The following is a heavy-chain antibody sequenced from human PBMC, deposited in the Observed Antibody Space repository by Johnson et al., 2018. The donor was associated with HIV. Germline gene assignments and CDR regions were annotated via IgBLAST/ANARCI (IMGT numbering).Heavy chain of an antibody. Sequence: QVQLVESGGGVVQPGRSLRLSCAASGFTFRSYGMNWVRPAPGKGLEWVAVLWYDGSNTYYADSVKGRFTISRANSKNTLYLQLNGLRAEDTAVYYCAKDPRFSNGGAFDVWGQGTMVTVSS. V-gene: IGHV3-33*06. CDR1: GFTFRSYG. J-gene: IGHJ3*01. D-gene: IGHD3-16*01. CDR3: AKDPRFSNGGAFDV. CDR2: LWYDGSNT.